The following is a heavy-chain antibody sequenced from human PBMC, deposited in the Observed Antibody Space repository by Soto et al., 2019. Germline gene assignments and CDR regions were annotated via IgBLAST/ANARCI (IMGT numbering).Heavy chain of an antibody. CDR2: IVVGSCIT. V-gene: IGHV1-58*02. J-gene: IGHJ4*02. D-gene: IGHD6-13*01. Sequence: QMQLVQSGPEVRKPGTSVKVSCKASGFTVTYSTMQWVRQARGQRLEWIGWIVVGSCITNYTQNFQERVTFTRAMYTSTAYLELSRLGSAVSAVYYRAAGGLGAAAGVLDYWSQSTLV. CDR3: AAGGLGAAAGVLDY. CDR1: GFTVTYST.